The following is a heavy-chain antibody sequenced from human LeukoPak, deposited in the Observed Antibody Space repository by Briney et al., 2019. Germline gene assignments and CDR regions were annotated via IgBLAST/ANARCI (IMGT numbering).Heavy chain of an antibody. CDR1: GTTFRSYA. CDR3: AAQWLVLGAFDI. CDR2: VSGSGDNT. D-gene: IGHD6-19*01. J-gene: IGHJ3*02. V-gene: IGHV3-23*01. Sequence: GGSLRLSCAASGTTFRSYAMSWVRQAPGKGLEWVSAVSGSGDNTYYADSVKGRFIISRDNSKNTLHLQMNSLRAEDSAVYYCAAQWLVLGAFDIWGQGTMVTVS.